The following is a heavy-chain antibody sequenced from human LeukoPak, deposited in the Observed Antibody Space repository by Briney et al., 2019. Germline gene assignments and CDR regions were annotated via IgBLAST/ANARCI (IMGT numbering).Heavy chain of an antibody. V-gene: IGHV4-39*01. CDR1: GGSISSSRYY. Sequence: SETLSLTCTVSGGSISSSRYYWDWIRQPPGKGLEWIGSIYYSGSTYYNPSLKSRVTISVDTSKNQSSLKLSSVTAADTAVYYCARHGQYYSGSGSYYTTPFDYWGQGTLVTVSS. J-gene: IGHJ4*02. CDR3: ARHGQYYSGSGSYYTTPFDY. D-gene: IGHD3-10*01. CDR2: IYYSGST.